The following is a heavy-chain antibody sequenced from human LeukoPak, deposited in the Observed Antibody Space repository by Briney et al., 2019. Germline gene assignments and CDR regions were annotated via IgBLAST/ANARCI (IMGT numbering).Heavy chain of an antibody. V-gene: IGHV1-69*04. CDR1: GYKFTSFG. D-gene: IGHD2-2*02. Sequence: GASVKVSCKASGYKFTSFGVSWVRQAPGQGLEWMGRIIPILGIANYAQKFQGRVTITADKSTSTAYMELSSLRSEDTAVYYCARAVCSSTSCYTNYFDYWGQGALVTVSS. J-gene: IGHJ4*02. CDR3: ARAVCSSTSCYTNYFDY. CDR2: IIPILGIA.